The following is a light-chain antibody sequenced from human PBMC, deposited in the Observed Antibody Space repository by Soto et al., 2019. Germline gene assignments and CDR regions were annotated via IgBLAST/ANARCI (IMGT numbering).Light chain of an antibody. CDR3: QQYGSSPST. CDR2: GAS. V-gene: IGKV3-20*01. CDR1: QSVSSY. J-gene: IGKJ4*01. Sequence: EIVLTQSPATLSLSPGERATLSCRASQSVSSYLAWYQQKPGQAPRLLIYGASTRATGIPARFSGSGSGTEFTLTISRLEPEDFAVYYCQQYGSSPSTFGGGTKVDIK.